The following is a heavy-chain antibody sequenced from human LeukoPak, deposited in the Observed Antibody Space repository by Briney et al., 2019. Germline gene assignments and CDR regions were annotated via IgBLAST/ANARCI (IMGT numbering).Heavy chain of an antibody. V-gene: IGHV3-23*01. D-gene: IGHD3-10*01. J-gene: IGHJ4*02. CDR1: GFTFSSYA. CDR2: IAGSGGST. Sequence: PGGSLRLSCAASGFTFSSYAMIWVRQAPGKGLEWVSVIAGSGGSTDYADSVKGRFTISRDNSKNTLYLQMSSLRAEDTAVYYCARKSASGNYPLDYWGQGTLVTVSS. CDR3: ARKSASGNYPLDY.